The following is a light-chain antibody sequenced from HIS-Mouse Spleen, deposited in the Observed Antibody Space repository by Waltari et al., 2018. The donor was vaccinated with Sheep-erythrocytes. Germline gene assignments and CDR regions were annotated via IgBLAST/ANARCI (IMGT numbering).Light chain of an antibody. J-gene: IGLJ3*02. Sequence: QSALTQPASVSGSPGQSITISCTGTSSDVGSYNLVSWYQQHPGKAPKLMIYEGSKRPSGVSNRFPGYKSGNTASLTISGLQAEDEADYYCCSYAGSSTPWVFGGGTKLTVL. V-gene: IGLV2-23*01. CDR1: SSDVGSYNL. CDR2: EGS. CDR3: CSYAGSSTPWV.